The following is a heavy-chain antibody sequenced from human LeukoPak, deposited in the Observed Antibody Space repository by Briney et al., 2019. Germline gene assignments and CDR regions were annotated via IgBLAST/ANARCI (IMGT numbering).Heavy chain of an antibody. CDR3: AREGGSSGWYYSGYYYYGMDV. Sequence: ASVKVSCKASGGTFSSYAISWVRQAPGQGLEWMGWINTNTGNPTYAQGFTGRFVFSLDTSVSTAYLQISSLKAEDTAVYYCAREGGSSGWYYSGYYYYGMDVWGQGTTVTVSS. CDR1: GGTFSSYA. J-gene: IGHJ6*02. V-gene: IGHV7-4-1*02. D-gene: IGHD6-19*01. CDR2: INTNTGNP.